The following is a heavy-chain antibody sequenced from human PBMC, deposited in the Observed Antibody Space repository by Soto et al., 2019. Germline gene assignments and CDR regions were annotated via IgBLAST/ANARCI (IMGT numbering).Heavy chain of an antibody. D-gene: IGHD2-21*01. CDR3: AKGSRMWTPDY. CDR2: ITPGNGNT. V-gene: IGHV1-3*01. Sequence: ASVKVSCKASGYTFTDYAIHWVRQAPGQRLEWMGWITPGNGNTKYSQNFQGRVTITRDTSATTAYMELSSLRSEDTAVYYCAKGSRMWTPDYWGQGTLVTVSS. J-gene: IGHJ4*02. CDR1: GYTFTDYA.